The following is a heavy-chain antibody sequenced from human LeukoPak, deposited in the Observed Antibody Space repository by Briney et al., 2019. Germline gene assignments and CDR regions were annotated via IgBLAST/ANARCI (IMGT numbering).Heavy chain of an antibody. Sequence: PGGSLRLSCAASGFTFSSYAMSWVRQAPGKGLEWVSAISGSGGSTYYADSVKGRFTISRDNAKNSLYLQMNSLRAEDTAVYYCARDGPRGRPGQWLLSWGQGTLVTVSS. J-gene: IGHJ4*02. CDR1: GFTFSSYA. CDR2: ISGSGGST. V-gene: IGHV3-23*01. CDR3: ARDGPRGRPGQWLLS. D-gene: IGHD6-19*01.